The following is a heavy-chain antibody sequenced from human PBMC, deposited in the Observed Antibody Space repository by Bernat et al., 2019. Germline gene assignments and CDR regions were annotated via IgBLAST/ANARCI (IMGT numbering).Heavy chain of an antibody. CDR1: GFTFSSYW. D-gene: IGHD5-12*01. V-gene: IGHV3-74*01. CDR3: ARDRGLGRGYSGYAFGAFDI. Sequence: EVQLVESGGGLVQPGGSLRLSCAASGFTFSSYWMHWVRQAPGKGLVWVSRINSDGSSTSYADSVKGRFTISRDNAKNTLYLQMNSLRAEDTAVYYCARDRGLGRGYSGYAFGAFDIWGQGTMVTVSS. CDR2: INSDGSST. J-gene: IGHJ3*02.